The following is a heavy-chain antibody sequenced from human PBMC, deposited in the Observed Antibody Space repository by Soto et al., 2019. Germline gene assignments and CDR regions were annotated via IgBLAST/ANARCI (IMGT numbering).Heavy chain of an antibody. J-gene: IGHJ4*02. CDR3: AREKCTNGVCGYFDY. V-gene: IGHV4-59*12. D-gene: IGHD2-8*01. Sequence: SETLSLTCTVSGGSISSYYWIWIRQPPGKGLEWIGYIYYSGSTNYNPSLKSRVTISVDTSKNQFSLKLSSVTAADTAVYYCAREKCTNGVCGYFDYWGQGTLVTVSS. CDR1: GGSISSYY. CDR2: IYYSGST.